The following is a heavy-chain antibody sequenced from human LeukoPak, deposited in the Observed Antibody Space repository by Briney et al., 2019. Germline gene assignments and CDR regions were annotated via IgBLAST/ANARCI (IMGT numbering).Heavy chain of an antibody. D-gene: IGHD2-21*02. Sequence: SETLSLTCAVSDYSMSSAYYWGWIRQPPGKGLEWSGSIYHSGSTDYTPSLKSRVTISVDTSKKQFSLKLRSVTAADTAVYYCARDQAYCGGDCYFDFWGQGTLVTVSS. CDR3: ARDQAYCGGDCYFDF. CDR2: IYHSGST. CDR1: DYSMSSAYY. J-gene: IGHJ4*02. V-gene: IGHV4-38-2*02.